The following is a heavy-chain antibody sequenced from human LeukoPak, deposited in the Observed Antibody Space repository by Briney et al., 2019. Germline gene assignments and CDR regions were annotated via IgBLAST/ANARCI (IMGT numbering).Heavy chain of an antibody. CDR1: GYSISSSNW. Sequence: SDTLSLTCAVSGYSISSSNWWGWIRQPPGKGLEWIGYIYYSGSTYYNPSLKSRVTISVDTFKNQFSLKLSSVTAADTAVYYCARLSVDIVATAYYFDYWGQGTLVTVSS. CDR2: IYYSGST. D-gene: IGHD5-12*01. J-gene: IGHJ4*02. CDR3: ARLSVDIVATAYYFDY. V-gene: IGHV4-28*01.